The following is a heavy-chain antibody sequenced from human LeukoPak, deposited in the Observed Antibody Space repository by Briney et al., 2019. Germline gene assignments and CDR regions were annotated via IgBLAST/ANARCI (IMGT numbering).Heavy chain of an antibody. CDR3: ARDLLFPDDY. J-gene: IGHJ4*02. V-gene: IGHV3-74*01. Sequence: PGGSLRLSCAASGFTFSSYWMHWVRQAPGKGLVWASRINSDGSSTSYADSVKGRFAISRDNAKNTLYLQMNSLRAEDTAVYYCARDLLFPDDYWGQGTLVTVSS. CDR1: GFTFSSYW. D-gene: IGHD1-14*01. CDR2: INSDGSST.